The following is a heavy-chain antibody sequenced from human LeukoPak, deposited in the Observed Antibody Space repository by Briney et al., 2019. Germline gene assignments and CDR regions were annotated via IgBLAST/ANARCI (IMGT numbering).Heavy chain of an antibody. J-gene: IGHJ4*02. CDR3: ARGEVDTAMATSFDY. CDR2: IYYSGST. D-gene: IGHD5-18*01. CDR1: GGSISSYY. Sequence: SETLSLTCTVSGGSISSYYWSWIRQPPGKGLEWIGYIYYSGSTNYNPSLKSRVTISVDTSKNQFSLKLSSVTAADTAVYYCARGEVDTAMATSFDYWGQGTLVTVSS. V-gene: IGHV4-59*01.